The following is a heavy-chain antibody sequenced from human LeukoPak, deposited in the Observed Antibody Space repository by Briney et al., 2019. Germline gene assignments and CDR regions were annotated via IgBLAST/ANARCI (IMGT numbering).Heavy chain of an antibody. CDR2: IHTSGNT. CDR1: GVSISSGSYY. D-gene: IGHD3-10*01. J-gene: IGHJ5*02. CDR3: ARGQSGVRGANVPNLMGFDP. V-gene: IGHV4-61*02. Sequence: SETLSLTCTVSGVSISSGSYYWSWIRQPAGKGLEWIGRIHTSGNTNYNPSLKSRVTISIDTSKNQISLILSSVTAADTAVYFCARGQSGVRGANVPNLMGFDPWGQGPRSPSPQ.